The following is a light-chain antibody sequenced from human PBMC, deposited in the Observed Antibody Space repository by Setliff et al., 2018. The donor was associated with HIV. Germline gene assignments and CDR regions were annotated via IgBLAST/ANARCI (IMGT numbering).Light chain of an antibody. J-gene: IGLJ1*01. CDR2: DVT. CDR1: SNDVGAFDF. CDR3: TSYANSDAVI. Sequence: QSALTQPASVSGSPGQSITVSCTGTSNDVGAFDFVSWYRQHPGKAPELVIYDVTNRPSGVSNRFSGSKSGNTASLTISGLQAEDEADYYCTSYANSDAVIFGTGTNVTV. V-gene: IGLV2-14*03.